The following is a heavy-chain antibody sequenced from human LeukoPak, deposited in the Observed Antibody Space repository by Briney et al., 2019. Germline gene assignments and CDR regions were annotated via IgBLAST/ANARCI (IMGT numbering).Heavy chain of an antibody. Sequence: GGSLRLSCAASGFTFCTYGMSWVRQAPGQGREGVSGISVSGGSTDYADPVKARFTTSRYNSKNTMYPQMNSLNGQDPAVSYFAKDRVWFGELLPNWFDTWGQRTLVTVSS. D-gene: IGHD3-10*01. V-gene: IGHV3-23*01. CDR3: AKDRVWFGELLPNWFDT. CDR1: GFTFCTYG. CDR2: ISVSGGST. J-gene: IGHJ5*02.